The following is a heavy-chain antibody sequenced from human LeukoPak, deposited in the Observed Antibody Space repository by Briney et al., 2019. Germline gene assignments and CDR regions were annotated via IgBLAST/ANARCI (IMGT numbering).Heavy chain of an antibody. CDR2: IDNAGSIT. CDR1: GFTFSSYS. V-gene: IGHV3-74*03. CDR3: VRSAFHAGSGNYYDY. D-gene: IGHD3-22*01. J-gene: IGHJ4*02. Sequence: GGSLRLSCAASGFTFSSYSMNWVRQAPGKGLVWVSRIDNAGSITTYADSVKGRFTISRDNAESTLYLQMNSLRVEDTAVYYCVRSAFHAGSGNYYDYWGQGTLVTVSS.